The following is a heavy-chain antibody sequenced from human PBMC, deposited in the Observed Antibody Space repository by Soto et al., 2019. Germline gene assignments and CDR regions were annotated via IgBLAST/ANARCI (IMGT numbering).Heavy chain of an antibody. CDR2: INHSGST. J-gene: IGHJ6*03. Sequence: SETLSLTCAVYGGSFSGYYWSWIRQPPGKGLVWIGEINHSGSTNYNPSLKSRVTISVDTSKNQFSLKLSSVTAADTAVYYCASTAARRIYYYYYYMDVWGKGTTVTVSS. CDR3: ASTAARRIYYYYYYMDV. D-gene: IGHD6-6*01. V-gene: IGHV4-34*01. CDR1: GGSFSGYY.